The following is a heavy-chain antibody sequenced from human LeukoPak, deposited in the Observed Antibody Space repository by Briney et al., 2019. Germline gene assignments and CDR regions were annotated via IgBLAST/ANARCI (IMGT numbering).Heavy chain of an antibody. D-gene: IGHD6-13*01. CDR2: LIPILGVA. Sequence: SVKVSCKASGGTFSNYDISWVRQAPGQGLEWMGRLIPILGVANYAQKFQGRVTITADKSTTTAYMELSSLRSDDTAVYYCARADSSSWYLGGDYWGQGTLVTVSS. J-gene: IGHJ4*02. V-gene: IGHV1-69*04. CDR3: ARADSSSWYLGGDY. CDR1: GGTFSNYD.